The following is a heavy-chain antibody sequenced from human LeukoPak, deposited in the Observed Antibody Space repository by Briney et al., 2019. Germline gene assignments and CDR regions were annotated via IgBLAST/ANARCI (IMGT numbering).Heavy chain of an antibody. D-gene: IGHD3-10*01. V-gene: IGHV3-7*01. CDR2: INEDGSEK. CDR3: AKDMTMVRGVIYAFDI. J-gene: IGHJ3*02. Sequence: GGSPRLSCEGTGFSFGIYWMSWVRQAPGKGLEWVANINEDGSEKYYVDSVKGRFAISRDNSKNTLYLQMNSLRAEDTAVYYCAKDMTMVRGVIYAFDIWGQGTMVTVSS. CDR1: GFSFGIYW.